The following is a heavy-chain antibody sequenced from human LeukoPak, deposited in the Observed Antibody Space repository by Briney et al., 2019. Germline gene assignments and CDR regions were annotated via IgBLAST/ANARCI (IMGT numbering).Heavy chain of an antibody. CDR1: GFTFSDYY. V-gene: IGHV3-11*01. CDR3: ARDGDHYDFWSGYLDYYYGMDA. CDR2: ISSSGSTI. D-gene: IGHD3-3*01. Sequence: GGSLRLSCAASGFTFSDYYMSWIRQAPGKGLEWVSYISSSGSTIYYADSVKGRFTISRDNAKNSLYLQMNSLRAEDTAVYYCARDGDHYDFWSGYLDYYYGMDAWGQGTTVTVSS. J-gene: IGHJ6*02.